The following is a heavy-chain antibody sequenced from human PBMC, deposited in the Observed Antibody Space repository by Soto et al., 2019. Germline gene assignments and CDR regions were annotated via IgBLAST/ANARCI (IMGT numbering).Heavy chain of an antibody. J-gene: IGHJ5*02. V-gene: IGHV1-69*12. CDR2: IIPIFGTA. Sequence: QVQLVQSGAEVKKPGSSVKVSCKAFGGTFSSYAISWVRQAPGQGLEWMGGIIPIFGTANYAQKFQGRVTITADESTSTAYMELSSLRSEDTAVYYCARTLAVDYGDQHWFDPWGQGTLVTVSS. CDR3: ARTLAVDYGDQHWFDP. CDR1: GGTFSSYA. D-gene: IGHD4-17*01.